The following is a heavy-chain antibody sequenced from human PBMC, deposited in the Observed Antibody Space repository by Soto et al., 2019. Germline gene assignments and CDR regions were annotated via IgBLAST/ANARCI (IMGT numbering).Heavy chain of an antibody. J-gene: IGHJ4*01. Sequence: KTXVTLSLTCTVSGYSLGSGSYWACIRQPPGKGPEWIASIYHGGTTFYNPSLKSRITISVDTSNNQFSLKLTSVTAADTAVYYCARVHVMVVAGSTFDYWGHGTLVTVSS. CDR1: GYSLGSGSY. CDR3: ARVHVMVVAGSTFDY. D-gene: IGHD6-19*01. V-gene: IGHV4-38-2*02. CDR2: IYHGGTT.